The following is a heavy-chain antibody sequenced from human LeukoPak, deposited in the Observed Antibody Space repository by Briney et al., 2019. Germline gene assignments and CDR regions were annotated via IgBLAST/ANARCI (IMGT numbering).Heavy chain of an antibody. CDR1: GGTFSSYA. CDR3: ASSDYYDFWSGADI. D-gene: IGHD3-3*01. Sequence: ASVKVSCKASGGTFSSYAISWVRQAPGQGLEWMGGIIPIFGTANYAQKFQGRVTITADESTSTAYMELSSLGPEDTAVYYCASSDYYDFWSGADIWGQGTMVTVSS. V-gene: IGHV1-69*01. J-gene: IGHJ3*02. CDR2: IIPIFGTA.